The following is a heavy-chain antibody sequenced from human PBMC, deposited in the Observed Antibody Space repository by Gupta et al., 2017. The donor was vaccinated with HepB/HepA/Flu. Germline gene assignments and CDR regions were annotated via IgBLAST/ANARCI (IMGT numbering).Heavy chain of an antibody. V-gene: IGHV3-23*01. J-gene: IGHJ6*02. CDR2: ISAGGST. D-gene: IGHD2-15*01. CDR3: AKCSGGACSSSYAMDA. CDR1: TFSSYA. Sequence: TFSSYAMSWVRQAPGKGLDWVSVISAGGSTYYADSVKGQFTISRDNSKNTLYLQMNSLRAEDTAVYFCAKCSGGACSSSYAMDAWGQGTTVTVSS.